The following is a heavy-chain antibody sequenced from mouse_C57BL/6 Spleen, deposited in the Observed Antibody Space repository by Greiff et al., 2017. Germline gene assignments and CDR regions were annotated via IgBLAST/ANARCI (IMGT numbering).Heavy chain of an antibody. CDR2: IDPSDSYT. J-gene: IGHJ2*01. CDR3: ARIDYGSSPDY. D-gene: IGHD1-1*01. V-gene: IGHV1-69*01. CDR1: GYTFTSYW. Sequence: QVQLQQPGAELVMPGASVKLSCKASGYTFTSYWMHWVKQRPGQGLEWIGEIDPSDSYTNYNQNFKGKSTLTVDKSSSTSYMQLSSLTSEDSAVYYCARIDYGSSPDYWGQGTTLTVSS.